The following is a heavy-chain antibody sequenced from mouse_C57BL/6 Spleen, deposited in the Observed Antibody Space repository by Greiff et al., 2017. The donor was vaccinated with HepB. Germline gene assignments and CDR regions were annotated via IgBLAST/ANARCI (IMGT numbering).Heavy chain of an antibody. V-gene: IGHV5-9-1*02. D-gene: IGHD1-1*01. CDR3: TRDRHYYGSRGWFAY. CDR1: GFTFSSYA. J-gene: IGHJ3*01. Sequence: EVHLVESGEGLVKPGGSLKLSCAASGFTFSSYAMSWVRQTPEKRLEWVAYISSGGDYIYYADTVKGRFTISRDNARNTLYLQMSSLKSEDTAMYYCTRDRHYYGSRGWFAYWGQGTLVTVSA. CDR2: ISSGGDYI.